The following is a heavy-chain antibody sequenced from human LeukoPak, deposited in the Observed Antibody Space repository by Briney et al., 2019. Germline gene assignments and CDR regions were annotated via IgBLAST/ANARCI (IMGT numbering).Heavy chain of an antibody. D-gene: IGHD6-13*01. Sequence: GASVKVSCKASGYTFTSYDINWVRQATGQGLEWMGWMNPNSGNTGYAQKFQGRVTMTRNTSISTAYMELSSLRSEDTAVYYCARGLREQQLVLWYYYYMDVWGKGTTVTISS. CDR3: ARGLREQQLVLWYYYYMDV. CDR2: MNPNSGNT. CDR1: GYTFTSYD. J-gene: IGHJ6*03. V-gene: IGHV1-8*01.